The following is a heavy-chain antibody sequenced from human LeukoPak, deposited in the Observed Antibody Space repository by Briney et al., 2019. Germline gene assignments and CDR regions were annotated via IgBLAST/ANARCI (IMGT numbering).Heavy chain of an antibody. CDR3: ARGIAAAGTFYFDY. V-gene: IGHV4-34*01. CDR1: GGSFSGYY. D-gene: IGHD6-13*01. Sequence: PSETLSLTCAVYGGSFSGYYWSWIRQPPGKGLEWIGEINHSGSTNYNPSLKGRVTISVDTSKNQFSLKLSSVTAADTAVYYCARGIAAAGTFYFDYWGQGTLVTVSS. CDR2: INHSGST. J-gene: IGHJ4*02.